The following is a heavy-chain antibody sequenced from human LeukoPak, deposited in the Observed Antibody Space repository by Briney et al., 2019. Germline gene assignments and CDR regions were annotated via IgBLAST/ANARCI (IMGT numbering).Heavy chain of an antibody. CDR2: IRYDGSNK. D-gene: IGHD4-11*01. J-gene: IGHJ4*02. V-gene: IGHV3-30*02. CDR1: GFTFSSYG. Sequence: GGSLRLSCAASGFTFSSYGMHWVRQAPGKGLEWVAFIRYDGSNKYYADSVKGRFTISRDNSKNTPYLQMNSLRAEDTAVYYCAKFSDYSNPLDYWGQGTLVTVSS. CDR3: AKFSDYSNPLDY.